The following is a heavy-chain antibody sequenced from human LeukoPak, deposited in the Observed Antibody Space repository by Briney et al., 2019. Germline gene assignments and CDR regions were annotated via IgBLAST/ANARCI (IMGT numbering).Heavy chain of an antibody. D-gene: IGHD6-19*01. Sequence: GGSLRLSCAASGLTFSNYGMHWVRQAPGKGLEWVAFIRYDASNKYYADSVKGRFTISRDNSENTLYLQMNSLRAEDTAVYYCAREGGGWYLDAFDIWGQGTVVTVSS. CDR1: GLTFSNYG. J-gene: IGHJ3*02. V-gene: IGHV3-30*02. CDR3: AREGGGWYLDAFDI. CDR2: IRYDASNK.